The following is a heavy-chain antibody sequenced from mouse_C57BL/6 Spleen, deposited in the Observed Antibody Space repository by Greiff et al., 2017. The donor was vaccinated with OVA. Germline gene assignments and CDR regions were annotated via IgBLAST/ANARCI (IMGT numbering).Heavy chain of an antibody. CDR2: ISSGSSTI. CDR1: GFTFSDYG. V-gene: IGHV5-17*01. J-gene: IGHJ2*01. Sequence: EVQGVESGGGLVPPGGSLKLSCAASGFTFSDYGMHWVRQSPEKGLEWVAYISSGSSTIYYADTVKGRFTISKDNTKNTLFRQRTSLRSEDTAMYYCARPDDYDWGGFDYWGQGTTLTVSS. CDR3: ARPDDYDWGGFDY. D-gene: IGHD2-4*01.